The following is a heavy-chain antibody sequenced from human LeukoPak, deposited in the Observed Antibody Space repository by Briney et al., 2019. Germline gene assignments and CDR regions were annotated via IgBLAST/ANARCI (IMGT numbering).Heavy chain of an antibody. CDR1: GYTFTGYY. CDR3: ARERMTTVTTDYYYYMDV. J-gene: IGHJ6*03. Sequence: GASVKVSCKASGYTFTGYYMHWVRQAPGQGLEWMGRINPNSGDTNYAQKFQGRVTMTRDTSISTAYMELSRLRSDDTAVYYCARERMTTVTTDYYYYMDVWGKGTTVTVSS. CDR2: INPNSGDT. D-gene: IGHD4-17*01. V-gene: IGHV1-2*06.